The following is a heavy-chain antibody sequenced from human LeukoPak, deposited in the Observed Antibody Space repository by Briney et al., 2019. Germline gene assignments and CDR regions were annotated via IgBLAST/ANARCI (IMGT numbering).Heavy chain of an antibody. CDR3: ASLPDSSGFDY. D-gene: IGHD3-22*01. CDR2: IYYSGST. V-gene: IGHV4-39*01. Sequence: PSETLSLTCTVSGGSISSSSYYWGWIRQPPGKGLEWIGSIYYSGSTYYNPSLKSRVTISVDTSKNQFSLKLSSVTAADTAVYYCASLPDSSGFDYRGQGTLVTVSS. CDR1: GGSISSSSYY. J-gene: IGHJ4*02.